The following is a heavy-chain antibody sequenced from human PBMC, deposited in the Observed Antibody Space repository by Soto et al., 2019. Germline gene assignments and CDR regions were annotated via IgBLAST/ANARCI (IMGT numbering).Heavy chain of an antibody. CDR1: GFTVSNKY. Sequence: EVQLVESGGGLIQPGGSLRLSCAASGFTVSNKYMSWVRQAPGKGLEWVSVIYSGAGTYYADSVKGRFTISRDNSKNTLYLQMNSLRAEDTAVYYCAREAASQALDAWGQGTLVTVSS. D-gene: IGHD6-13*01. CDR2: IYSGAGT. V-gene: IGHV3-53*01. J-gene: IGHJ4*02. CDR3: AREAASQALDA.